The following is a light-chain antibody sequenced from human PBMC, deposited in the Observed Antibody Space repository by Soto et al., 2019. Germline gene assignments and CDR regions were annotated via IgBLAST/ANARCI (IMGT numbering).Light chain of an antibody. J-gene: IGKJ5*01. V-gene: IGKV2-28*01. CDR1: HNLLHSNRNNY. CDR2: KGS. Sequence: IERTQSPFPPPYAPGEPSSIYCRSRHNLLHSNRNNYLDWYQQKPGQAPQLLIYKGSKRASGVPGRFSGRGAGTDSTLKISRVHADDVVFYYCKHTHRSLIAFGQGTRLEIK. CDR3: KHTHRSLIA.